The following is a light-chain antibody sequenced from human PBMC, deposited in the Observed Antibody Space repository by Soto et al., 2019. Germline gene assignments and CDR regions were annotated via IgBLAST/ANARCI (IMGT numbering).Light chain of an antibody. Sequence: DIVMTQTPLSLPVTPGEPASISCRSSQSLLHSNGYNYLDWYLQKPGQSPQLLIYLGSNRSSGVPDRFSGSGSGTEFTLTISSLQPEDFETYYCLQHDNFPWTFGQGTKV. CDR2: LGS. CDR1: QSLLHSNGYNY. J-gene: IGKJ1*01. V-gene: IGKV2-28*01. CDR3: LQHDNFPWT.